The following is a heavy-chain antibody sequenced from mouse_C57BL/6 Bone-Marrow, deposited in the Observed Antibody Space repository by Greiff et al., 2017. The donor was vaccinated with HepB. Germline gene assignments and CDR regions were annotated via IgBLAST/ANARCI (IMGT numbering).Heavy chain of an antibody. Sequence: EVQWVESGGGLVKPGGSLKLSCAASGFTFSDYGMHWVRQAPEKGLEWVAYISSGSSTIYYADTVKGRFTISRDNAKNTLFLQMTSLRSEDTAMYYCARKDYYGSSYYFDYWGQGTTLTVSS. CDR3: ARKDYYGSSYYFDY. V-gene: IGHV5-17*01. J-gene: IGHJ2*01. CDR2: ISSGSSTI. D-gene: IGHD1-1*01. CDR1: GFTFSDYG.